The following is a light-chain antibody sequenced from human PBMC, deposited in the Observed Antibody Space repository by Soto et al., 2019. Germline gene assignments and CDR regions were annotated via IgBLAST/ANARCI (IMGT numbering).Light chain of an antibody. CDR3: CSYAGSTTYVV. Sequence: QSALTQPASVSGSPGQSITISCTGTSSDVGTYDLVSWYQQNPGKAPKLMIYESSKRPSGVSNRFSGSRSGNTASLTSSGHHAEDEADYYCCSYAGSTTYVVFGGGTKVTVL. CDR1: SSDVGTYDL. V-gene: IGLV2-23*01. J-gene: IGLJ2*01. CDR2: ESS.